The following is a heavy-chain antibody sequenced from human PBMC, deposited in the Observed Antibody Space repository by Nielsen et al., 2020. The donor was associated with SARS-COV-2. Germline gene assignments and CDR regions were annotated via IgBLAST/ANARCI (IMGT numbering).Heavy chain of an antibody. CDR1: GFTFGSSW. V-gene: IGHV3-74*01. D-gene: IGHD6-13*01. CDR3: ARNEAAPGMETNWYDH. CDR2: INSDGRTT. J-gene: IGHJ5*02. Sequence: GGSLRLSCAASGFTFGSSWMHWVRQAPGKGLVWVSRINSDGRTTTYADSVKGRFTISRDNAKNTLYLQMDSLRADDTAVYYCARNEAAPGMETNWYDHWGQGTPVTVSS.